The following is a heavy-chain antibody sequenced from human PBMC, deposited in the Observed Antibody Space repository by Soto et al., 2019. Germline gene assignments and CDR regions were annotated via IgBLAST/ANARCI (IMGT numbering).Heavy chain of an antibody. V-gene: IGHV1-3*01. CDR3: ARGKGMEENYYYYGLDI. D-gene: IGHD1-1*01. J-gene: IGHJ6*02. CDR1: AYTLSTHA. CDR2: INGGTGQT. Sequence: VSVTRKCSAYTLSTHAMHWLCQAPGQSLEWMGWINGGTGQTKHSHRFQDRVTITRDTSASTAYMELSRLRSEDTAVYYCARGKGMEENYYYYGLDIWGQGTTVTVSS.